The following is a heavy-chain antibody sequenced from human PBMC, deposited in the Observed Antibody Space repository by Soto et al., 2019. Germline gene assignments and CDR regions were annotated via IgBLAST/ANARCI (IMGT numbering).Heavy chain of an antibody. Sequence: PSETLSLTCAVSGGSISSDDSYWSWIRQPPGKGLEWIGYIYYGGTTYYNPSLKSRATISVDTSKNQFSLKLSSVTVADTAVYYCARDLRGYGKFEYWGQGTLVTVSS. CDR1: GGSISSDDSY. J-gene: IGHJ4*02. CDR2: IYYGGTT. V-gene: IGHV4-30-4*01. CDR3: ARDLRGYGKFEY. D-gene: IGHD5-12*01.